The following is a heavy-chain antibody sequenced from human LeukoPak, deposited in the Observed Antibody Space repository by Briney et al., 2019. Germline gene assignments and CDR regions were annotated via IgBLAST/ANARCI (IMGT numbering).Heavy chain of an antibody. CDR1: GITLSNYG. V-gene: IGHV3-23*01. CDR2: ISGSGGST. CDR3: ARRGVVIRVFLVGFHKETYYFDS. J-gene: IGHJ4*02. Sequence: PGGSLRLSCAVSGITLSNYGMTWVRLAPGKGREWVAGISGSGGSTSYADSVKGRFTISRDNAKNTLFLQMNSLRAEVTAVYFCARRGVVIRVFLVGFHKETYYFDSWGQGALVTVSS. D-gene: IGHD3-10*01.